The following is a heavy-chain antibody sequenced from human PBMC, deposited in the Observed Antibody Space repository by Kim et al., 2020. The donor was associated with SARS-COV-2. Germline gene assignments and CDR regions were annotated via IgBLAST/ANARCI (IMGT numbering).Heavy chain of an antibody. J-gene: IGHJ4*02. D-gene: IGHD3-10*01. V-gene: IGHV4-59*13. Sequence: SETLSLTCTVSGGSISSYYWNWIRQPPGKGLEWIGYIYYSGSTNYNPSLKSRVTISVDTSKNQFSLKLSSVTAADTAVYYCARLEWLYGLDVWGQGTLVTVSS. CDR3: ARLEWLYGLDV. CDR2: IYYSGST. CDR1: GGSISSYY.